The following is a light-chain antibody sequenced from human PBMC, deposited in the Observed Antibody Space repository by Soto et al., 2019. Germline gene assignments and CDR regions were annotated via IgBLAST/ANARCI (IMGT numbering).Light chain of an antibody. Sequence: QSALTQPASVSGSPGQSITISCTGTSSDVGGYNYFSWFQQHSGKAPKLMTYKVSRRPSGVSDRFTGSKSGNTGSLPISGLQADDEADYYCNSHERSNIRVFGGGTKRNVL. CDR2: KVS. V-gene: IGLV2-14*01. CDR3: NSHERSNIRV. CDR1: SSDVGGYNY. J-gene: IGLJ3*02.